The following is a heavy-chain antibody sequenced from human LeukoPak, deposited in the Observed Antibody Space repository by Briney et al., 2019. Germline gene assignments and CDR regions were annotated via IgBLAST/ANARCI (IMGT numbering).Heavy chain of an antibody. J-gene: IGHJ4*02. CDR1: GGSISSYY. D-gene: IGHD2-15*01. Sequence: PSETLSLTCTVSGGSISSYYWSWIRQPPGKGLEWIGYIYYSGSTNYNPSLKSRVTISVDTSKNQFALKLSSVTAADTAVYYCARAGRCSGGSCQLDYLLQGTLVTVSS. V-gene: IGHV4-59*01. CDR3: ARAGRCSGGSCQLDY. CDR2: IYYSGST.